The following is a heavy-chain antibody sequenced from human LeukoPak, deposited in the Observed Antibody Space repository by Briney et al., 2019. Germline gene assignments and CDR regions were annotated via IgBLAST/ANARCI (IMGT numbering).Heavy chain of an antibody. Sequence: PGGSLRLSCAASGFTFSSYGMHWVRQAPGKGLEWVAVIWYDGSNKFYADSMKGRFTISRDDSKNTLYLQMNSLRAEDTAVYYCAREYSAGWFDPWGQGTLVTVSS. D-gene: IGHD6-13*01. CDR3: AREYSAGWFDP. CDR2: IWYDGSNK. J-gene: IGHJ5*02. CDR1: GFTFSSYG. V-gene: IGHV3-33*01.